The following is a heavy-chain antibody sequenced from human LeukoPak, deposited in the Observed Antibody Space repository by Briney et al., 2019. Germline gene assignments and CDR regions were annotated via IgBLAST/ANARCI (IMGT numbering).Heavy chain of an antibody. CDR3: ARGINYYGSGSYWYYYYMDV. CDR2: INHSGST. D-gene: IGHD3-10*01. V-gene: IGHV4-34*01. CDR1: GGSFSGYY. Sequence: SETLSLTCAVYGGSFSGYYWSWIRQPPGKGLEWIGEINHSGSTNYNPSLKSRVTISVDTSKNQFSLKLSSVTAADTAVYYCARGINYYGSGSYWYYYYMDVWGKGTTVTVSS. J-gene: IGHJ6*03.